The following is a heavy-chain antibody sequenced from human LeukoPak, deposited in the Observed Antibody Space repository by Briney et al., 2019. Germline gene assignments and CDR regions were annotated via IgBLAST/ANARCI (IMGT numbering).Heavy chain of an antibody. CDR1: GFTFNNHA. CDR3: AKVYYGSGSYDRENNWFDS. D-gene: IGHD3-10*01. Sequence: GGSLRLSCGASGFTFNNHAMSWVRQAPGKGLEWVSTISGSGGSTYYGDSVKGRFTISRDHSKNTLYLQMNSLRAEDTAVYFCAKVYYGSGSYDRENNWFDSWGQGTLVTVSS. CDR2: ISGSGGST. J-gene: IGHJ5*01. V-gene: IGHV3-23*01.